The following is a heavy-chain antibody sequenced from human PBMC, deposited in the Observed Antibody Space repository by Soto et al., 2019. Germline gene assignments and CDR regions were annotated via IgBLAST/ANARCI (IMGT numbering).Heavy chain of an antibody. CDR2: ISSDGNNK. V-gene: IGHV3-30*18. D-gene: IGHD3-22*01. J-gene: IGHJ4*02. CDR3: AKDRGDQSTMIVVA. CDR1: GFTFSTFG. Sequence: PGGSLRLSCAASGFTFSTFGMHWVRQAPGKGLEWVAVISSDGNNKYYADSVKGRFTISRDNSKNTLYLQMNSLRAEDRAVYYCAKDRGDQSTMIVVAWGQGTLVTVSS.